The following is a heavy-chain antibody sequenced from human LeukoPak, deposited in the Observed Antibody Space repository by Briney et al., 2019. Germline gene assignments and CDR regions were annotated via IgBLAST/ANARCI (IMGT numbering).Heavy chain of an antibody. J-gene: IGHJ4*02. D-gene: IGHD3-22*01. Sequence: PGESLRLSCATSGFTFSSYAMSWVRQAPGKGLEWVSTISGNGGSTYFADSVKGRFTISRDNSKNTLCLQMNSLRAEDTAVYYCAKDRISSGFDYWGQGTLVTVSS. CDR1: GFTFSSYA. CDR3: AKDRISSGFDY. CDR2: ISGNGGST. V-gene: IGHV3-23*01.